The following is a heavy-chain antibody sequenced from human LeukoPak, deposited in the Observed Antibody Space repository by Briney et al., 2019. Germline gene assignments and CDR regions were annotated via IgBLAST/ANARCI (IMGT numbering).Heavy chain of an antibody. CDR3: AKDQPVAGTIGNWFDP. CDR1: GFTFSSYA. J-gene: IGHJ5*02. CDR2: ISGSGGST. Sequence: QTGGSLRLSCAASGFTFSSYAMHWVRQAPGKGLEWVSAISGSGGSTYYADSVKGRFTISRDNSKNTLYLQMNSLRAEDTAVYYCAKDQPVAGTIGNWFDPWGQGTLVTVSS. D-gene: IGHD6-19*01. V-gene: IGHV3-23*01.